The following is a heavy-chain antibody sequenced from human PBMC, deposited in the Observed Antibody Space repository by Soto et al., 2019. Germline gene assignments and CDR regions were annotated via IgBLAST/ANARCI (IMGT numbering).Heavy chain of an antibody. V-gene: IGHV4-59*08. CDR2: IYYSEST. CDR3: ARRPPVGELDY. D-gene: IGHD2-21*01. Sequence: SETLSLTCTVSGGSISSYYWNWIRQPPGKGLEWIGYIYYSESTNYNPSLKGRVTISVDTSKNQFSLKLSSVTAADTAVYSCARRPPVGELDYWGQGTLVTVSP. J-gene: IGHJ4*02. CDR1: GGSISSYY.